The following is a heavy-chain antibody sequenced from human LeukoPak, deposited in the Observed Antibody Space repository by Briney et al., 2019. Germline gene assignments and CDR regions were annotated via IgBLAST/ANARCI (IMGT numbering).Heavy chain of an antibody. CDR1: GFTFRSYA. CDR2: ISYDGSMK. V-gene: IGHV3-30*04. J-gene: IGHJ4*02. Sequence: PGGSLRLSCAASGFTFRSYAMFWVRQAPGKGLEWVALISYDGSMKYSADSVKGRFTISRDNSKNTLYLQMNSLRAEDRAVYYCAKCGDDIVVVPAAFMDYWGQGTLVTVSS. D-gene: IGHD2-2*01. CDR3: AKCGDDIVVVPAAFMDY.